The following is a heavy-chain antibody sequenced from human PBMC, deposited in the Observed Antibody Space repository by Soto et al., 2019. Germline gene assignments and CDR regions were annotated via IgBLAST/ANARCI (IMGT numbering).Heavy chain of an antibody. D-gene: IGHD3-10*01. J-gene: IGHJ5*02. CDR3: AKGSCVHHGSEGGNWLDP. V-gene: IGHV3-23*01. CDR2: ISHSGSST. CDR1: GVTFSNYA. Sequence: EVQFLESGGGLVQPGGSLRLSCAASGVTFSNYAMNWVRQAPGKGLEWVSGISHSGSSTYYADSVKGRFTISRDNSKNPLFLPMTRLTEEDTAVYYCAKGSCVHHGSEGGNWLDPWGQGTLVTVSS.